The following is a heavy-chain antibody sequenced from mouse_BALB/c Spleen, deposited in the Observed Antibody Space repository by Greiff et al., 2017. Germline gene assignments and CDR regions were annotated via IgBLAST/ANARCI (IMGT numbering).Heavy chain of an antibody. Sequence: VKLQESGAELAKPGASVKMSCKASGYTFTSYWMHWVKQRPGQGLEWIGYINPSTGYTEYNQKFKDKATLTADKSSSTAYMQLSSLTSEDSAVYYCARSLLRPPFDYWGQGTTLTVSS. CDR3: ARSLLRPPFDY. J-gene: IGHJ2*01. CDR1: GYTFTSYW. D-gene: IGHD1-1*01. V-gene: IGHV1-7*01. CDR2: INPSTGYT.